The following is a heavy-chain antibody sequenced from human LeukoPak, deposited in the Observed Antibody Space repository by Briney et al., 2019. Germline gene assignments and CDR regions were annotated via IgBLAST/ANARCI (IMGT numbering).Heavy chain of an antibody. CDR3: ARVGSSSWYTGWFDP. D-gene: IGHD6-13*01. Sequence: GGSLRLSCAASGFTFSTYAVNWVRQAPGKGLEWVSYISSSGSTIYYADSVKGRFTISRDNAKNSLYLQMNSLRAEDTAVYYCARVGSSSWYTGWFDPWGQGTLVTVSS. CDR1: GFTFSTYA. CDR2: ISSSGSTI. V-gene: IGHV3-48*04. J-gene: IGHJ5*02.